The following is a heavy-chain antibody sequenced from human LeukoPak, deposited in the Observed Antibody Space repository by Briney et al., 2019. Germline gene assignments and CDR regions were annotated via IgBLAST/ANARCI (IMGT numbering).Heavy chain of an antibody. Sequence: GGSLRLSCAASGFTFSSYWMSWVRQAPGKGLEWVANVKQDGSEKYYVDSVKGRFTISRDNAKNSLYLQMNSLRAEDTAVYYCARAVLDILTGYEHFDYWGQGTLVTVSS. CDR3: ARAVLDILTGYEHFDY. CDR1: GFTFSSYW. CDR2: VKQDGSEK. V-gene: IGHV3-7*01. D-gene: IGHD3-9*01. J-gene: IGHJ4*02.